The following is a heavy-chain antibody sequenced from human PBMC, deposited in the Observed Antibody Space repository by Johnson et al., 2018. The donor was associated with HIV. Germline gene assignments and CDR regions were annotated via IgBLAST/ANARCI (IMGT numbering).Heavy chain of an antibody. CDR3: ARDSTPWGGEHVGYAFDL. V-gene: IGHV3-48*03. D-gene: IGHD4-17*01. CDR2: ISSSGSSI. CDR1: GFTFSTYA. Sequence: EVQLLESGGGLVQPGGSLRLSCAASGFTFSTYAMYWVRQAPGKGLECISYISSSGSSIYYTDSLKGRFTISRDNAKNSLYLQMNSLKAEDTGVYYCARDSTPWGGEHVGYAFDLWGRGTLVTISS. J-gene: IGHJ3*01.